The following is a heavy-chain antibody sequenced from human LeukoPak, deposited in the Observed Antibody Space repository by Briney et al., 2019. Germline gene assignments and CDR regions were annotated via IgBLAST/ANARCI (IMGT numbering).Heavy chain of an antibody. CDR2: ISNSGTTI. J-gene: IGHJ4*02. CDR3: ARYRGGRHFDN. D-gene: IGHD1-26*01. CDR1: GFTFSDHY. Sequence: GGSLRLSCAASGFTFSDHYMSWIRQAPGKGLEWVSYISNSGTTIYYADSVKGRFTISRDNAKNSLYLQMNSLRGEDTAVYYCARYRGGRHFDNWGQGTLVTVSS. V-gene: IGHV3-11*04.